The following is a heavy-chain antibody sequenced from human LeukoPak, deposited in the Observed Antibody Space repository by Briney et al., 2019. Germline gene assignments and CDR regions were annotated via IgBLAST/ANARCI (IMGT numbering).Heavy chain of an antibody. CDR3: AKDAGSVWGSYRSSYFDY. Sequence: GGSLRLSCAASGFIFSSYAMSWVRQAPGKGLEWVSAISGSGGSTYYADSVKGRFTISRDNSKNTLYLQMNSLRAEDTAVYYCAKDAGSVWGSYRSSYFDYWGQGTLVTVSS. J-gene: IGHJ4*02. V-gene: IGHV3-23*01. D-gene: IGHD3-16*02. CDR2: ISGSGGST. CDR1: GFIFSSYA.